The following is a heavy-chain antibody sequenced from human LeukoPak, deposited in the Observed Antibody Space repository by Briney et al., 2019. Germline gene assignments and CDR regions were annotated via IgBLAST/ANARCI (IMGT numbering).Heavy chain of an antibody. D-gene: IGHD6-13*01. CDR3: AKDGLQRGVAAAGANQIA. CDR1: GFTFSSYA. J-gene: IGHJ5*02. CDR2: ISYDGSNK. V-gene: IGHV3-30-3*01. Sequence: GGSLRLSCAASGFTFSSYAMHWVRQAPGKGLEWVAVISYDGSNKYYADSVKGRFTISRDNSKNTLYLQMNSLRAEDTAVYYCAKDGLQRGVAAAGANQIAWGQGTLVTVSS.